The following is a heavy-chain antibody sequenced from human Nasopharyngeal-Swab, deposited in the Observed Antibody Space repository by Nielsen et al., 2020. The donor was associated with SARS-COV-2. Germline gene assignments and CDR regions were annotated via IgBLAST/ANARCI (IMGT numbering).Heavy chain of an antibody. J-gene: IGHJ6*02. CDR1: GYTFTSYG. D-gene: IGHD2-2*01. Sequence: ASVKVSCKASGYTFTSYGISWVRQAPGQGLEWMGWISAYNGNTNYAQKLQGRVTMTTDTSTSTAYMELGSLRSDDTAVYYCARAGYCSSTSCSDYYYYGMDVWGQGTTVTVSS. CDR2: ISAYNGNT. V-gene: IGHV1-18*01. CDR3: ARAGYCSSTSCSDYYYYGMDV.